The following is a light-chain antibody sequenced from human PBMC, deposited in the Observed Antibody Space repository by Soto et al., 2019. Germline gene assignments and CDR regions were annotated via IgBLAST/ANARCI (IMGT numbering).Light chain of an antibody. Sequence: QSVLTQPASVSGSPGQSITISCTGTSSDVGNYNLVSWYQQHPGKAPKLMIYEDSKRPSGVSNRFSGSKSGNTASLTISGLRAEDEADYYCCSYAASSTYVFGTGTKVTVL. CDR2: EDS. V-gene: IGLV2-23*01. CDR3: CSYAASSTYV. J-gene: IGLJ1*01. CDR1: SSDVGNYNL.